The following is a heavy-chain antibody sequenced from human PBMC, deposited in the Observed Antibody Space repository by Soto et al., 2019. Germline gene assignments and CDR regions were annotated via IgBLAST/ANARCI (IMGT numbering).Heavy chain of an antibody. CDR1: GGTFSSFA. V-gene: IGHV1-69*13. J-gene: IGHJ6*02. CDR3: ARGNALDI. CDR2: TIPTLGTA. Sequence: AASVKVSCKASGGTFSSFAINWVRQAPGQGPEWMGGTIPTLGTANYAQKFQGRVTIIADETTNTASLELTSLRSEDTAVYYCARGNALDIWGQGTTVTVSS.